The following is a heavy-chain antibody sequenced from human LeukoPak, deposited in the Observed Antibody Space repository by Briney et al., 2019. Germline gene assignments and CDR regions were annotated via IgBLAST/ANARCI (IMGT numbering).Heavy chain of an antibody. V-gene: IGHV3-30-3*01. J-gene: IGHJ4*02. D-gene: IGHD2-21*02. CDR2: ISYDGSNK. CDR3: ARGSVGGMVTAIRY. Sequence: PGRSLRLSCAASGFTFSSYAMHWVRQAPGEGLECGSVISYDGSNKYYADSVKGRFTISRDNSKNTLYLQMNSLRAEDTAVYYCARGSVGGMVTAIRYWGQGTLVTVSS. CDR1: GFTFSSYA.